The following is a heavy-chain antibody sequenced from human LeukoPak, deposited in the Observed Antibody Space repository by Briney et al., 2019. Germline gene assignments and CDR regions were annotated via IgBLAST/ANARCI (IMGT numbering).Heavy chain of an antibody. CDR1: GYTFTGYY. D-gene: IGHD2-15*01. CDR2: INPNSGGT. V-gene: IGHV1-2*02. CDR3: AREGKMVAATGYYGMDV. J-gene: IGHJ6*02. Sequence: TSVKVSCKASGYTFTGYYMHWVRQAPGQGLEWMGWINPNSGGTNYAQKFQGRVTMTRDTSISTAYMELSRLRSDDTAVYYCAREGKMVAATGYYGMDVWGHGTTGTVSS.